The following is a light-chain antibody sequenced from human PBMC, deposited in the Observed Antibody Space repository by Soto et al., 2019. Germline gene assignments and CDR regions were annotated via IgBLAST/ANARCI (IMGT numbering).Light chain of an antibody. CDR1: QSVASNY. J-gene: IGKJ4*01. V-gene: IGKV3-20*01. Sequence: EIVLTQSPGTLSLSPGERATLSCRACQSVASNYLGWYQQKPGQAPRVLIFDASIRATGIPDRFSASGSGSDFTLTISRLEPDDFAVYYCHQYDSLPLTFGGGTKVEI. CDR2: DAS. CDR3: HQYDSLPLT.